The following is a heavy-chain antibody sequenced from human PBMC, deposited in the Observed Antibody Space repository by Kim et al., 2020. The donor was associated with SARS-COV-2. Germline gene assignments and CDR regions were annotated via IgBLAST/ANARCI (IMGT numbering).Heavy chain of an antibody. V-gene: IGHV1-18*01. D-gene: IGHD6-13*01. J-gene: IGHJ4*02. Sequence: ARKLQGRVTMTTDPSTSTAYMELRSLRSDDTAVYYCARDPGSSWTTVDYWGQGTLVTVSS. CDR3: ARDPGSSWTTVDY.